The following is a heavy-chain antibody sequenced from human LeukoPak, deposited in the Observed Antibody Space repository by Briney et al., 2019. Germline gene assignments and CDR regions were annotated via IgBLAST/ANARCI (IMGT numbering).Heavy chain of an antibody. V-gene: IGHV4-39*07. Sequence: SETLSLTCTVSGGSISSSSYYWGWIRQPPGKGLEWIGSIYYSGSTYYNPSLKSRVTISVDTSKNQFSLKLSSVTAADTAVYYCARKTVRGVIKRGAFDIWGQGTMVTVSS. CDR2: IYYSGST. D-gene: IGHD3-10*01. CDR1: GGSISSSSYY. CDR3: ARKTVRGVIKRGAFDI. J-gene: IGHJ3*02.